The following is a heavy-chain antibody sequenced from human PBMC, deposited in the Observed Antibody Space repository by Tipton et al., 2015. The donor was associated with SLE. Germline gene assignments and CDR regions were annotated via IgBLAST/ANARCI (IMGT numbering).Heavy chain of an antibody. CDR3: ARERRSYSSSSSGMDV. V-gene: IGHV4-61*08. J-gene: IGHJ6*02. Sequence: LRLSCTVSSGSVSSGAYYWSWIRQHPGKGLEWIGYIYYSGSTNYNPSLKSRVTISVDTSKNQFSLKLSSVTAADTAVYYCARERRSYSSSSSGMDVWGQGTTVTVSS. CDR2: IYYSGST. D-gene: IGHD6-13*01. CDR1: SGSVSSGAYY.